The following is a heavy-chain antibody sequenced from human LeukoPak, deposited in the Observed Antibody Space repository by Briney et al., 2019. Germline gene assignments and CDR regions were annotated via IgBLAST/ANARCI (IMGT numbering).Heavy chain of an antibody. D-gene: IGHD3-22*01. CDR2: IKSKTDGGTI. J-gene: IGHJ1*01. V-gene: IGHV3-15*01. CDR3: TTDLSELDDSGYYAKYFHH. CDR1: GFTFSDYY. Sequence: PGGSLRLSCAASGFTFSDYYMSWIRQAPGKGLEWVGRIKSKTDGGTIDYAAPVKGRFTISRDDSKDTLFLQMNSLKTEDTAVYYCTTDLSELDDSGYYAKYFHHWGQGTLVSVSS.